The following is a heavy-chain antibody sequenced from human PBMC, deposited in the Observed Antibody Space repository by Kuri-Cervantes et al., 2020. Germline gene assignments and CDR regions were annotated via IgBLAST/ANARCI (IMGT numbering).Heavy chain of an antibody. CDR1: GYTFTTYD. D-gene: IGHD6-25*01. V-gene: IGHV1-8*01. Sequence: ASVKVSCKASGYTFTTYDINWVRQATGQGLEWMGYMNPNTGNTGYAQKFQGRVTMTRDTSISTAYMELSSLRSGDTAVYYCARVPRESAARWGQGTLVTVSS. CDR2: MNPNTGNT. J-gene: IGHJ4*02. CDR3: ARVPRESAAR.